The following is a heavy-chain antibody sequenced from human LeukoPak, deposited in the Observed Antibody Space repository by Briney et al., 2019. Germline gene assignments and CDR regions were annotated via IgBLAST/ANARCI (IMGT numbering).Heavy chain of an antibody. CDR2: IKQDGGET. D-gene: IGHD5-12*01. V-gene: IGHV3-7*01. Sequence: PGGSLRLSCAASGFPFSNYWMSWVRQAPGKGLEWVAYIKQDGGETFYVDSVKGRFTISRDNAKNSLYLQMNSLRVEDTAVYYCAKDGREWPRSLDYWGQGTLVTVSS. CDR3: AKDGREWPRSLDY. J-gene: IGHJ4*02. CDR1: GFPFSNYW.